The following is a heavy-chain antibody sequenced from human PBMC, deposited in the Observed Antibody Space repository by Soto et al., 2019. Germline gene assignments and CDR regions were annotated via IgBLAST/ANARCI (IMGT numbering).Heavy chain of an antibody. CDR1: GDSVSSNSAA. V-gene: IGHV6-1*01. Sequence: QVQLQQSGPGLVKPSQTLSLTCAISGDSVSSNSAAWNWIRQSPSRGLEWLGRTYYMSKWYNDYAVSVKSPISNSPDTSKNQFSLQLNSVTPEDTAVYYCARHKCGDERVYGYYGMDVWGQGTTVTVSS. D-gene: IGHD2-21*01. CDR3: ARHKCGDERVYGYYGMDV. CDR2: TYYMSKWYN. J-gene: IGHJ6*02.